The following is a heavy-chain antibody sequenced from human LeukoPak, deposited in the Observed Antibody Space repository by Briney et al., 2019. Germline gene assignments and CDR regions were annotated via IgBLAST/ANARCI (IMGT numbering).Heavy chain of an antibody. Sequence: AASVKVSCKASGYSFSTHWMHWVRQAPGQGLEWMGIINPSGGFTSYAQKLQGRVTLTRDKSTSTVYMELSSLTSDDTAVYYCARTYCAEDCSIRYFDYWGQGTLVTVSS. D-gene: IGHD2-21*02. J-gene: IGHJ4*02. CDR3: ARTYCAEDCSIRYFDY. V-gene: IGHV1-46*01. CDR1: GYSFSTHW. CDR2: INPSGGFT.